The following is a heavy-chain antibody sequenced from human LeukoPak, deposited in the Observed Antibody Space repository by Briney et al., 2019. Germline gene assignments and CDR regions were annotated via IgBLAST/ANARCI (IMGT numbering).Heavy chain of an antibody. Sequence: GGSLRLSCAASGFTFSGYTMHWVRQAPGKGLDWVAVISNDGRHQHYADSVKGRFTITRDNAKNSLYLQMNSLGAEDTAVYYCARENPMDYWGQGTLVTVSS. CDR2: ISNDGRHQ. CDR1: GFTFSGYT. J-gene: IGHJ4*02. CDR3: ARENPMDY. V-gene: IGHV3-30*04.